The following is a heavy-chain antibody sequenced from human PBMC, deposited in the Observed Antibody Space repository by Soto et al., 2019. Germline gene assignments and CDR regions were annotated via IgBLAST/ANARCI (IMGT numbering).Heavy chain of an antibody. D-gene: IGHD3-16*01. CDR1: GFTFSSYE. CDR3: ARGRYDYVWGSYIGSYGMDV. Sequence: GGSLRLACAASGFTFSSYEMNWVRQAPGKGLEWVSYISSSGSTIYYADSVKGRFTISRDNAKNSLYLQMNSLRAEDTAVYYCARGRYDYVWGSYIGSYGMDVWGQGTTVTVSS. J-gene: IGHJ6*02. CDR2: ISSSGSTI. V-gene: IGHV3-48*03.